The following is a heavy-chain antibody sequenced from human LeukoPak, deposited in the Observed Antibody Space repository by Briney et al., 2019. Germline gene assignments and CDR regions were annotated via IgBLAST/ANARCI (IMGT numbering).Heavy chain of an antibody. D-gene: IGHD2-2*01. CDR2: ISYDGSNK. J-gene: IGHJ5*02. V-gene: IGHV3-30*18. Sequence: GGSLRLSCAASGFSFNNYGMHWVRQAPGKGLEWVAVISYDGSNKYFADSVKGRFTISRDNSKNTLYLQMNGLRAEDTAVYYCAKDGCRITSCHVLVDPWGQGTLVTVSS. CDR1: GFSFNNYG. CDR3: AKDGCRITSCHVLVDP.